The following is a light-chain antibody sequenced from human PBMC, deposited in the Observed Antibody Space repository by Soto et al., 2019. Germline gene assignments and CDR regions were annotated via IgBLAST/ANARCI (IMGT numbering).Light chain of an antibody. CDR3: QQYDVDLT. CDR1: QSISRW. J-gene: IGKJ4*01. CDR2: DAS. Sequence: DIQMTQFPSTLSASVGDRDTITCRASQSISRWLAWYQQKPGKAPTLLIYDASNLQSGVPSRFSGSGSGTVFTLTISSLQPDDSATYYCQQYDVDLTFGGGTKVEIK. V-gene: IGKV1-5*01.